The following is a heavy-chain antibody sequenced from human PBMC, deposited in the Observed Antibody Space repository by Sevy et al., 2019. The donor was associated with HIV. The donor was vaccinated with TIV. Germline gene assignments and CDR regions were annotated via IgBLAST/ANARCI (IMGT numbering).Heavy chain of an antibody. CDR3: ARDLGVRYFDY. CDR1: AGSISSYY. D-gene: IGHD3-16*01. V-gene: IGHV4-59*01. Sequence: SETLSLTCTVSAGSISSYYWSWIRQPPGKGLEWIGYIYYSGSTNYNPSLKSRVTISVDTSKNQFSLKLSSVTAADTAVYYCARDLGVRYFDYWGQGTLVTVSS. CDR2: IYYSGST. J-gene: IGHJ4*02.